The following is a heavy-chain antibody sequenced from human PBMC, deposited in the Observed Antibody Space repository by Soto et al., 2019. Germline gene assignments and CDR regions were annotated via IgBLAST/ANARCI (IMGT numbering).Heavy chain of an antibody. CDR3: AKDLTWNQADY. CDR2: ISNDGSIT. D-gene: IGHD1-1*01. J-gene: IGHJ4*02. Sequence: GGSLRLSCAASGLTFSNYWMHWVRQTPGTGLVWVSRISNDGSITNYADSVKGRFTISRDNAKNTLYLQMNSLRAEDTAVYYCAKDLTWNQADYWGQGALVTVSS. CDR1: GLTFSNYW. V-gene: IGHV3-74*01.